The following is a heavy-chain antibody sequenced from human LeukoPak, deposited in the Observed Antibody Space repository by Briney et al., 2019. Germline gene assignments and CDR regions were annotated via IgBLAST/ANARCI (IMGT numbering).Heavy chain of an antibody. V-gene: IGHV4-39*01. CDR3: ARLQQLTFDY. CDR1: GGSISSSSHY. CDR2: MYYTGST. Sequence: SETLSLTCTVSGGSISSSSHYWGWIRQPPGKGLEWIGSMYYTGSTYYNPSLKSRVTISVDTSKNQFSLKLSSVTAADMAVYYCARLQQLTFDYWGQGTLVTVSS. D-gene: IGHD6-13*01. J-gene: IGHJ4*02.